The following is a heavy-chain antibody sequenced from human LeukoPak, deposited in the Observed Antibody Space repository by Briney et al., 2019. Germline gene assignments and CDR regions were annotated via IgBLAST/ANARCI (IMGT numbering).Heavy chain of an antibody. CDR1: GGSISSYY. CDR2: IYYSGST. CDR3: ARALVRRPYDFWN. V-gene: IGHV4-59*01. J-gene: IGHJ4*02. D-gene: IGHD3-3*01. Sequence: PSETLSLTCTVSGGSISSYYWSWIRQPPGEGLEWIGYIYYSGSTNYNPSLKSRVTISVETSKNQFSLKLSSVTAADTAVYYCARALVRRPYDFWNWSQGTLVTVSS.